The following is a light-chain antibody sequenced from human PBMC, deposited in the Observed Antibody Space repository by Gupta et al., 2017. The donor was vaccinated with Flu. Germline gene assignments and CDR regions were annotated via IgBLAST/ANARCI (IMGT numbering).Light chain of an antibody. CDR3: LQVNSYPLT. V-gene: IGKV1-9*01. CDR2: AAS. Sequence: GDRVTITCRASQDISGDLAWYQQNPGKAPKLLIYAASTLQSGVPSRFSGSGSGTEFTLTINGLQPEDFATYYCLQVNSYPLTFGQGTKVEIK. J-gene: IGKJ1*01. CDR1: QDISGD.